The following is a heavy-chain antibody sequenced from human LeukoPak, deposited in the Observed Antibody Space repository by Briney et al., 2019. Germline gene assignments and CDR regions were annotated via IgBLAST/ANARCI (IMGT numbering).Heavy chain of an antibody. V-gene: IGHV4-59*01. CDR3: AREYSTSSEGDYFDY. J-gene: IGHJ4*02. CDR2: IYHSGST. Sequence: SETLSLTCTVSGASITTYYWTWIRQPPGKGLEWIGYIYHSGSTNYNPSLKSRVTISLDTSRNQFSLRLSSVTAADTAVHFCAREYSTSSEGDYFDYWGQGSLVTVSS. D-gene: IGHD6-6*01. CDR1: GASITTYY.